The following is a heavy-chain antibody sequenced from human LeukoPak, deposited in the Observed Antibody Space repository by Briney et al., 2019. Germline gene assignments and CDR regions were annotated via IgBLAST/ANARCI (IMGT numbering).Heavy chain of an antibody. J-gene: IGHJ4*02. CDR3: AKDVWGVVVVAATPDY. CDR2: ISYDGSNK. Sequence: GGSLRLSCAASGFTFSSYGMHWVRQAPGKGLEWVAVISYDGSNKYYADSVKGRFTISRDNSKNTLYLQMNSLRAEDTAVYYCAKDVWGVVVVAATPDYWGQGTLVTVSS. D-gene: IGHD2-15*01. CDR1: GFTFSSYG. V-gene: IGHV3-30*18.